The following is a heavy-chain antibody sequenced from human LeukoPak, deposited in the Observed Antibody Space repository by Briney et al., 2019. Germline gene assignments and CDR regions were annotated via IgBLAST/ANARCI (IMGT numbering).Heavy chain of an antibody. D-gene: IGHD6-13*01. CDR2: ISYGGSNK. Sequence: GGSLRLSCAASGFTFSSYAMHWVRQAPGKGLEWVAVISYGGSNKYYADSVKGRFTISRDNSKNTLYLQMNSLRAEDTAVYFCAKPSDSSSWYDDYYYMDVWGKGTTVTISS. CDR1: GFTFSSYA. V-gene: IGHV3-30*04. J-gene: IGHJ6*03. CDR3: AKPSDSSSWYDDYYYMDV.